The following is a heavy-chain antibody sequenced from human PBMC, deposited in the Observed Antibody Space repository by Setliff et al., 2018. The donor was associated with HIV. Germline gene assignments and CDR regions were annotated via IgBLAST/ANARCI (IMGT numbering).Heavy chain of an antibody. V-gene: IGHV4-38-2*02. CDR1: GYSISSGYY. Sequence: SETLSLTCSVSGYSISSGYYWGWIRQPPGKGLEWFGSIYHSGTTYYNPSLKSRLTISADTSKNRFSLKLSSVTAADTAVYYCAREFNYFGDYDWVDYWGQGTLVTVSS. D-gene: IGHD5-12*01. CDR3: AREFNYFGDYDWVDY. CDR2: IYHSGTT. J-gene: IGHJ4*02.